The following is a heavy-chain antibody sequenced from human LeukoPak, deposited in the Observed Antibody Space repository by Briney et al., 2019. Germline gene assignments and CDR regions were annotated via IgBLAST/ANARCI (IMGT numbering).Heavy chain of an antibody. CDR3: AADGPSTWYGDFDF. Sequence: PGGSLRLSCAASGFSFSSSDMHWVRQAPSRGLEWVALISKSGDNKYYADSVRGRFTTSRDNSKSTLDLQMSGLRAEDTAIYYCAADGPSTWYGDFDFWGQGTLVTVSS. CDR1: GFSFSSSD. J-gene: IGHJ4*02. V-gene: IGHV3-30*03. CDR2: ISKSGDNK. D-gene: IGHD6-13*01.